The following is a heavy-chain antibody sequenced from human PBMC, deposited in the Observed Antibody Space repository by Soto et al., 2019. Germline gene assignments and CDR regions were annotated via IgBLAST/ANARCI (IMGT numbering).Heavy chain of an antibody. CDR3: AKVNSIVGDGDHDY. CDR1: GFTFNTYA. J-gene: IGHJ4*02. V-gene: IGHV3-23*01. D-gene: IGHD4-17*01. Sequence: EVQLLESGGGLVQPGGSLRLSCAASGFTFNTYAMSWVRQPPGKGLEWVSGISSSGDIPYYADSVKGRFTISRDQSKKTVYLQMNSLRAEDTALYYCAKVNSIVGDGDHDYWGQGTLVSVSS. CDR2: ISSSGDIP.